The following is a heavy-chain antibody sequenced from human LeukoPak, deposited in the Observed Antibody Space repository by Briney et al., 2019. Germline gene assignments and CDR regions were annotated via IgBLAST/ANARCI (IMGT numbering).Heavy chain of an antibody. V-gene: IGHV3-30*03. CDR1: GFTFSSFS. CDR3: AMAQYCSSTSCYVYYYYYGMDV. D-gene: IGHD2-2*01. CDR2: ISYDGSNK. J-gene: IGHJ6*02. Sequence: GRSLRLSCAATGFTFSSFSMHWVRQAPGKGLEWVAVISYDGSNKYYADSVKGRFTISRDNSKNTLYLQMNSLRAEDTAVYYCAMAQYCSSTSCYVYYYYYGMDVWGQGTTVTVSS.